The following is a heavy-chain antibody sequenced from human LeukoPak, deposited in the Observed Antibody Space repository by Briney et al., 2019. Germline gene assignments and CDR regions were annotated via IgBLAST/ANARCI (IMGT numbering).Heavy chain of an antibody. D-gene: IGHD4-17*01. Sequence: PPQTLSLTCAVSGGSINSGGYSYNWIRQPPGKGLEWIGYIYNSGSTSYNPSLKSRVTMSVDTSKNQFSLKLSSVTAADTAVYYCARVAITVTTQGGRRYYYYYMDVWGKGTTVTVSS. CDR3: ARVAITVTTQGGRRYYYYYMDV. V-gene: IGHV4-30-4*07. CDR1: GGSINSGGYS. J-gene: IGHJ6*03. CDR2: IYNSGST.